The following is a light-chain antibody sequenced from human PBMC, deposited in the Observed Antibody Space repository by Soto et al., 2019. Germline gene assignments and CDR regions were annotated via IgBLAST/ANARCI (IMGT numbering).Light chain of an antibody. CDR2: GAS. CDR1: QSVASSY. V-gene: IGKV3-20*01. Sequence: EIVLTQSPGTLSLSPGERATLSCRASQSVASSYLAWYQQKPGQAPRLLVSGASRRATGIPDRFSGSGSGTDFTLTSTRLEPEDFAVYYCQQYGHSPRTFGQGTKVEI. CDR3: QQYGHSPRT. J-gene: IGKJ1*01.